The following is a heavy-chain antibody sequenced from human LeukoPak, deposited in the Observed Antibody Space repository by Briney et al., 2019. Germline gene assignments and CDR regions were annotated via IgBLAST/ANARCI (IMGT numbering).Heavy chain of an antibody. V-gene: IGHV3-49*04. CDR1: GFSFGDYV. Sequence: PGGSLRLSRTASGFSFGDYVTSWVRQAPGMGLEWVGLIRTKAYGGTTEYAASVKGRFTISRDDSKTIAYLQMNSLKTEDTAMYYCTRVGDGSGFFNYWGQGALVTVSS. CDR3: TRVGDGSGFFNY. CDR2: IRTKAYGGTT. J-gene: IGHJ4*02. D-gene: IGHD3-22*01.